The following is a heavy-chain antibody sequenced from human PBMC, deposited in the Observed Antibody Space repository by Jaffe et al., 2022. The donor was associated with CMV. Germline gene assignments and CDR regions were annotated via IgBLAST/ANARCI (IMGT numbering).Heavy chain of an antibody. Sequence: EVQLVESGGGLVQPGGSLRLTCAASGFSFNYFAMNWVRQAPGKGLEWVSHISSTSTNIYYADSVKGRFTISRDNAKNLLFLQMNSLRDEDTAVYYCARGPTYYFASGSFGQWGQGTPVTVSS. CDR1: GFSFNYFA. D-gene: IGHD3-10*01. CDR3: ARGPTYYFASGSFGQ. V-gene: IGHV3-48*02. CDR2: ISSTSTNI. J-gene: IGHJ1*01.